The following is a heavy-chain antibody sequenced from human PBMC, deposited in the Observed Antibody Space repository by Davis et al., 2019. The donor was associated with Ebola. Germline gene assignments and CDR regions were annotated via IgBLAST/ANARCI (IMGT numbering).Heavy chain of an antibody. CDR2: IYYSGST. Sequence: MPSETLSLTCTVSGGSISSYYWSWIRQPPGKGLEWIGYIYYSGSTNYNPSLKSRVTISLDTPKNQFSLKLSSVTAADTAVYYCAREIRGLSIGLDYWSQGTLVTVSS. V-gene: IGHV4-59*01. D-gene: IGHD2-21*01. J-gene: IGHJ4*02. CDR3: AREIRGLSIGLDY. CDR1: GGSISSYY.